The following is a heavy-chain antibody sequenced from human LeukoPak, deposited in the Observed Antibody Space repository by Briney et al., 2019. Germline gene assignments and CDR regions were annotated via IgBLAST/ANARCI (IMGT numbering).Heavy chain of an antibody. V-gene: IGHV3-23*01. J-gene: IGHJ4*02. CDR3: AKDSSRRDYYGSSGYPLDY. CDR1: GFTFSSYA. Sequence: GGSLRLSCAASGFTFSSYAMSWVRQAPGKGLEWVSAISGSGGSTYYADSVKGRFTISRDNSKNTLYLQMNSLRAEDTAVYYCAKDSSRRDYYGSSGYPLDYWGQGTLVTVSS. D-gene: IGHD3-22*01. CDR2: ISGSGGST.